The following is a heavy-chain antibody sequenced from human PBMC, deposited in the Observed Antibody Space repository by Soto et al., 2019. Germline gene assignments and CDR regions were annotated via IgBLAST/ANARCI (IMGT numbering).Heavy chain of an antibody. D-gene: IGHD4-17*01. J-gene: IGHJ5*02. CDR2: ISAYNGNT. CDR1: GYTFTSYG. V-gene: IGHV1-18*01. Sequence: QVQLVQSGAEVKKPGASVKVSCKASGYTFTSYGISWVRQAPGQGLEWMGWISAYNGNTNYAQKLQGRVTMTTDTATSTAYMELRSLRSDDTAVYYCARARNDDYGGKGRWFDPWGQGTLVTVSS. CDR3: ARARNDDYGGKGRWFDP.